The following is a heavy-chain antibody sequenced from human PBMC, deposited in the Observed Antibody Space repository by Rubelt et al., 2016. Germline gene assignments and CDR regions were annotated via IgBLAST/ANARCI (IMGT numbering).Heavy chain of an antibody. V-gene: IGHV4-39*01. Sequence: GGSISSSSYYWGWIRQPPGKGLEWIGSIYYSGSTYYNPSLKSRVTISVDTSKNQFSLKLSSVTAADTAVYYCASDFWSGYYCYFDYWGQGTLVTVSS. CDR1: GGSISSSSYY. CDR2: IYYSGST. CDR3: ASDFWSGYYCYFDY. D-gene: IGHD3-3*01. J-gene: IGHJ4*02.